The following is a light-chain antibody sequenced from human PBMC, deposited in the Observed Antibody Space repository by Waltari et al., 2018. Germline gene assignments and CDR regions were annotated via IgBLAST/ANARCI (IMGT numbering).Light chain of an antibody. CDR2: EAS. Sequence: IVLTQSPGILSLSPGERATLSCRASQSISRYLVWYQQKPGQPPRLLIYEASRRATGIPDRFSGSGSGTDFSLTISRLEPEDFGVYYCQNHERLPATFGQGTRVEI. J-gene: IGKJ1*01. CDR1: QSISRY. V-gene: IGKV3-20*01. CDR3: QNHERLPAT.